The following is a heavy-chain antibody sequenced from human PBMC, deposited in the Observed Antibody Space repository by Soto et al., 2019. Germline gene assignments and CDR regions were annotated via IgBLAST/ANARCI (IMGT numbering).Heavy chain of an antibody. CDR3: AKTPLITIFGVVIIHYFDY. CDR2: ISGSGGST. D-gene: IGHD3-3*01. J-gene: IGHJ4*02. CDR1: GFTFSSYA. V-gene: IGHV3-23*01. Sequence: PGGPLILSCAASGFTFSSYAMSWVRTAPGKGLEWVSAISGSGGSTYYADSVKGRFTISRDNSKNTLYLQMNSLRAEDTAVYYCAKTPLITIFGVVIIHYFDYWGQGTLVTVSS.